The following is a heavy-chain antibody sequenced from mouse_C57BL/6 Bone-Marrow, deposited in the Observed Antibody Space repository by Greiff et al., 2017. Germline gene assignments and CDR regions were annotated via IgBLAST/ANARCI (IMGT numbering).Heavy chain of an antibody. CDR2: INPYNGGT. V-gene: IGHV1-19*01. CDR3: ARWGEWSDGMDY. Sequence: EVQLQQSGPVLVKPGASVKMSCKASGYTFTDYYMNWVKQSHGKSLEWIGVINPYNGGTSYNQKFKGKATLTVDKSSSTAYMGLNSLTSEDPAVYYWARWGEWSDGMDYWGQGTSVTVAS. CDR1: GYTFTDYY. D-gene: IGHD1-3*01. J-gene: IGHJ4*01.